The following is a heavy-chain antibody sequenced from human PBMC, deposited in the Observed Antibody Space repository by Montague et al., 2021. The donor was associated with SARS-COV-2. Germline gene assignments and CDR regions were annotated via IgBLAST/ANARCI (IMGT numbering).Heavy chain of an antibody. D-gene: IGHD3-16*01. J-gene: IGHJ4*02. CDR3: ARHPRGYYDYVWGSPSYYFDY. CDR2: IYYSGST. Sequence: SETLSLTCTVSGGSISSSSYYWGWIRQPPGKGLEWIGSIYYSGSTYYNPSLKSRVTISVDTSKNQSSLKLSSVTAADTAVYYCARHPRGYYDYVWGSPSYYFDYWGQGTLVTVSS. CDR1: GGSISSSSYY. V-gene: IGHV4-39*01.